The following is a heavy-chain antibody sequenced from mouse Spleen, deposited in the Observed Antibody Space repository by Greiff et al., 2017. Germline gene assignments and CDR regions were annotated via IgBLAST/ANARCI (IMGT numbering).Heavy chain of an antibody. CDR1: GYTFTSYW. CDR3: ARGNYYGKGYAMDY. Sequence: QVQLQQPGAELVMPGASVKLSCKASGYTFTSYWMHWVKQRPGQGLEWIGEIDPSDSYTNYNQKFKGKATLTVDKSSSTAYMQLSSLTSEDSAVYYCARGNYYGKGYAMDYWGQGTSVTVSS. V-gene: IGHV1-69*01. CDR2: IDPSDSYT. D-gene: IGHD1-1*01. J-gene: IGHJ4*01.